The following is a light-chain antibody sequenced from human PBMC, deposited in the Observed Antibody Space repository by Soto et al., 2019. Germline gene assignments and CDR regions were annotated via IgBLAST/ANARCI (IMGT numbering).Light chain of an antibody. V-gene: IGKV1-5*03. Sequence: DIQMTQSPSTLSASVGDRVTITCRASQSISSWLAWYQQKPGKAPNLLIYKASSLESGVPSRFSGSGSGTEFTLTISSLQPADFATYYCQQYSSSLWTFGQGTKVDIK. J-gene: IGKJ1*01. CDR1: QSISSW. CDR3: QQYSSSLWT. CDR2: KAS.